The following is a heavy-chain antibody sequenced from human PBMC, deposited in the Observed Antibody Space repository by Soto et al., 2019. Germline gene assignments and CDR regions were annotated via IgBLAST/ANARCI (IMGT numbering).Heavy chain of an antibody. CDR1: GGSISSGGYS. Sequence: SETLSLTCAVSGGSISSGGYSWSWIRQPPGKGLEWIGYIYHSGSTYYNPSLKSRVTISVDRSKNQFSLKLSSVTAADTAVYYCARGTPYNWNDWFDPWGQGTLVTVSS. J-gene: IGHJ5*02. V-gene: IGHV4-30-2*01. CDR2: IYHSGST. D-gene: IGHD1-20*01. CDR3: ARGTPYNWNDWFDP.